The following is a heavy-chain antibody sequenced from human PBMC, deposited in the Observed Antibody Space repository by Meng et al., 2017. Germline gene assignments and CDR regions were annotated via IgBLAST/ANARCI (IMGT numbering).Heavy chain of an antibody. V-gene: IGHV1-2*06. CDR3: ARALIVVANWFDP. CDR2: INPNSGGT. D-gene: IGHD3-22*01. J-gene: IGHJ5*02. CDR1: GYTFTGYY. Sequence: QGQLGQSGAEVKKPGASVKVSCKASGYTFTGYYMHWVRQAPGQGLEWMGRINPNSGGTNYAQKFQGRVTMTRDTSISTAYMELSRLRSDDTAVYYCARALIVVANWFDPWGQGTLVTVSS.